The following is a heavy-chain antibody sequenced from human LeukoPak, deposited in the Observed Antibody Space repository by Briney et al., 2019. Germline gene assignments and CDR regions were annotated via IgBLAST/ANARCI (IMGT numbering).Heavy chain of an antibody. CDR3: ARVYCSGGSCYFGDY. D-gene: IGHD2-15*01. CDR1: GGSISSSSYY. V-gene: IGHV4-39*01. Sequence: PSETLSLTCTVSGGSISSSSYYWGWIRQPPGKGLEWIGSIYYSGSTYYNPSLKSRVTISVDTSKNQSSLKLSSVTAADTAVYYCARVYCSGGSCYFGDYWGQGTLVTVSS. CDR2: IYYSGST. J-gene: IGHJ4*02.